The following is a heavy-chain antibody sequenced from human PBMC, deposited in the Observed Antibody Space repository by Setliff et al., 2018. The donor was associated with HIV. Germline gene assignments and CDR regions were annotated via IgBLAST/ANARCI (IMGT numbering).Heavy chain of an antibody. V-gene: IGHV4-30-4*08. CDR2: IYYSGST. CDR3: ARVRRDGNSFDD. Sequence: SETLSLTCTSSGDSISGYYWSWIRQPPGKGLEWIGYIYYSGSTYYNPSLRSRVTISLDTSKNQFSLKLSSVTAADTAVYFCARVRRDGNSFDDWGQGTLVTVSS. D-gene: IGHD4-4*01. CDR1: GDSISGYY. J-gene: IGHJ4*02.